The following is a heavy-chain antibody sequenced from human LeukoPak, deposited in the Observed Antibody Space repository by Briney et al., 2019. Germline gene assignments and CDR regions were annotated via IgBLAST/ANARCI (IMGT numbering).Heavy chain of an antibody. CDR1: GFSFSY. CDR2: ISSTNGHT. J-gene: IGHJ6*03. Sequence: GGSLRLSCAASGFSFSYMNWVRQAPGKGLEWVSYISSTNGHTYYADSVNGRFTISRDTAKNSLYLQMNSLRAEDTALYHCARVITMVRGGISVYYYYYMDVWGKGTTVTISS. V-gene: IGHV3-21*04. D-gene: IGHD3-10*01. CDR3: ARVITMVRGGISVYYYYYMDV.